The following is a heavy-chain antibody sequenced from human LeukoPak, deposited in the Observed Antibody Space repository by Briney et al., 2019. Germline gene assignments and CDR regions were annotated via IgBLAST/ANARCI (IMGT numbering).Heavy chain of an antibody. CDR2: ISISTSSI. Sequence: GGPLRLSCAASGFTFSSYNMNWVRQAPGKGLEWVSYISISTSSIYYADSVKGRFTISRDNAKNSLYLQMNSLRADDTAVYYCAREPTYTSSWYSTCDSWGQGTLVTVSS. D-gene: IGHD6-13*01. CDR1: GFTFSSYN. CDR3: AREPTYTSSWYSTCDS. V-gene: IGHV3-48*01. J-gene: IGHJ5*01.